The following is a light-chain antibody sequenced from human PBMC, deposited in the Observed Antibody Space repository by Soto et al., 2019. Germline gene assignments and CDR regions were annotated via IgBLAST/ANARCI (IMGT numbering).Light chain of an antibody. CDR2: RVS. J-gene: IGKJ2*01. V-gene: IGKV2D-30*01. CDR1: QSLVYSDGNTY. Sequence: DVVMTQSPLSLPVTLVQPASISCRSSQSLVYSDGNTYLNWFQQMPGQSPRRLLYRVSNWDSGVPDRFRGIGSCAYFTMKISWLEAEDGRFEYCMQGTHWPPYTFGEGTKLA. CDR3: MQGTHWPPYT.